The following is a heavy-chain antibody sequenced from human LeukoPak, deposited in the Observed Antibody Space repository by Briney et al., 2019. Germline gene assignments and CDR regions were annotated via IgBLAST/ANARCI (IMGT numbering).Heavy chain of an antibody. D-gene: IGHD3-3*01. Sequence: PSETLSLTCTVSGGSISSSSYYWGWIRQPPGKGLEWIGSIYYSGSTYYNPSLESRITISVDTSKNQFPLKLTSVTAADTAVYYCARDDFWSGYYGFDPWGQGTLVTVSS. CDR1: GGSISSSSYY. CDR2: IYYSGST. J-gene: IGHJ5*02. V-gene: IGHV4-39*02. CDR3: ARDDFWSGYYGFDP.